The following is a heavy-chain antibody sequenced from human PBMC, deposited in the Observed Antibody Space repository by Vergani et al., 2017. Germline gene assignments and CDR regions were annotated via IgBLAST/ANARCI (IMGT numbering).Heavy chain of an antibody. V-gene: IGHV3-21*01. CDR2: ISSSSSYI. J-gene: IGHJ4*02. CDR1: GFTFSSYS. D-gene: IGHD3-22*01. CDR3: ASPEMDYDSSGYSPFDY. Sequence: EVQLVESGGGLVKPGGSLRLSCAASGFTFSSYSMNWVRQAPGKGLEWVSSISSSSSYIYYADSVKGRFTISRDNAKNSLYLQMNSLRAEDTAVYYCASPEMDYDSSGYSPFDYWGQGTLVTVSS.